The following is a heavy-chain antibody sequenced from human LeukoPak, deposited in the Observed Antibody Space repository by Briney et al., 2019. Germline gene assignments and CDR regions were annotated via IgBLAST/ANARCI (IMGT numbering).Heavy chain of an antibody. Sequence: PGGSLRLSCAASGFTFSSYAMSWVRQAPGKGLEWVSAISGSGGSTYYADSVKGRFTISRDNSKNTLYLQMNSLRAEDTAVYYCAKDWGGYQLRSEFDYWGQGTLVTVSS. CDR3: AKDWGGYQLRSEFDY. CDR2: ISGSGGST. J-gene: IGHJ4*02. CDR1: GFTFSSYA. D-gene: IGHD2-2*01. V-gene: IGHV3-23*01.